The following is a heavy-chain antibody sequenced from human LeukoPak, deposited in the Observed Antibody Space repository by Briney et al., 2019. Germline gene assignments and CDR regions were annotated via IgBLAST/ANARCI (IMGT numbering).Heavy chain of an antibody. D-gene: IGHD3-3*01. CDR1: GYTFTSCD. CDR3: ARTTYYDFWSGWFFFDY. CDR2: MNPNSGNT. V-gene: IGHV1-8*01. J-gene: IGHJ4*02. Sequence: GASVKVSCKASGYTFTSCDINWVRQATGQGLEWMGWMNPNSGNTGYAQKFQGRVTMTRNTSISTAYMELSSLRSEDTAVYYCARTTYYDFWSGWFFFDYWGQGTLVTVSS.